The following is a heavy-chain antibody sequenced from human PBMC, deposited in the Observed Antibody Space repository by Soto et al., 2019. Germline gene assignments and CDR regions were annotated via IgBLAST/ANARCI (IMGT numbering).Heavy chain of an antibody. CDR1: GFTFSGSA. V-gene: IGHV3-73*01. Sequence: PGGSLRLSCAASGFTFSGSAMHWVRQASGKGLEWVGRIRSKANSYATAYAASVKGRFTISRDDSKNTAYLQMNSLKTEDTAVYYCTRPAYDSSGYTDYWGQETLVSV. CDR2: IRSKANSYAT. CDR3: TRPAYDSSGYTDY. J-gene: IGHJ4*02. D-gene: IGHD3-22*01.